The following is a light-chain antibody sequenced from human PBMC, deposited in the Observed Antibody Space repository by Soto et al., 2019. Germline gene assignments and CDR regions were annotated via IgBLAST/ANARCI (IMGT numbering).Light chain of an antibody. CDR1: QSISSY. J-gene: IGKJ1*01. CDR2: AAS. CDR3: LQHNSYPRT. Sequence: DIQMTQSPSSLSASVGDRVTITCRASQSISSYLNWYQQKPGKAPKLLIYAASSLQSGVPSRFSGSGSGTEFTLTISSLQPEDFATYYCLQHNSYPRTFGQVNKVDIK. V-gene: IGKV1-17*01.